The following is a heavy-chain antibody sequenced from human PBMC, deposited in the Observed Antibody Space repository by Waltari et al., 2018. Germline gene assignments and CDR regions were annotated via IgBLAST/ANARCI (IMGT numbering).Heavy chain of an antibody. Sequence: EVQLLDSGGGLVQPGGSLRLSCAASGFTFSTFGMTWVRQAPGKGLEWVSSISSNSYTTYYADSVKGRFTVSRDNSKNTLYLQMNSLRAEDTAMYYCAKDTANCANWGRGTQVTVSS. CDR3: AKDTANCAN. CDR2: ISSNSYTT. D-gene: IGHD2-21*02. V-gene: IGHV3-23*01. CDR1: GFTFSTFG. J-gene: IGHJ1*01.